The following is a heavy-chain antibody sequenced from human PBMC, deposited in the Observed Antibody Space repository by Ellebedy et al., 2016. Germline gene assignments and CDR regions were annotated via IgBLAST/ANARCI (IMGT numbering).Heavy chain of an antibody. CDR1: GGSISSSSYY. J-gene: IGHJ2*01. D-gene: IGHD2-21*02. V-gene: IGHV4-39*07. CDR2: WFYTGNT. CDR3: ARAPRSCIPYRDCFQYWYFDL. Sequence: SETLSLXXTVSGGSISSSSYYWVWIRQPPGKGLEWIGSWFYTGNTYYNPSLKSRVTTSGDTSKNQFSLNVSSVTAADTAVYYCARAPRSCIPYRDCFQYWYFDLWGRGTLVTVSS.